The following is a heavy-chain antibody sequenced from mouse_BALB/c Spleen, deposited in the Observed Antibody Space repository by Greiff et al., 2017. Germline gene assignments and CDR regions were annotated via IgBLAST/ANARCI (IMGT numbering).Heavy chain of an antibody. CDR3: ARELTGYYYAMDY. V-gene: IGHV2-9*02. Sequence: VKLMESGPGLVAPSQSLSITCTVSGFSLTSYGVHWVRQPPGKGLEWLGVIWAGGSTNYNSALMSRLSISKDNSKSQVFLKMNSLQTDDTAMYYCARELTGYYYAMDYWGQGTSVTVSS. CDR1: GFSLTSYG. D-gene: IGHD4-1*01. CDR2: IWAGGST. J-gene: IGHJ4*01.